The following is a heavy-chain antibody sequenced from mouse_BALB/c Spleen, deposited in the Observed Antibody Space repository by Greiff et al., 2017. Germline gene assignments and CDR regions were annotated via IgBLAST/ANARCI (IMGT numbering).Heavy chain of an antibody. CDR2: IWGDGST. CDR1: GFSLTGYG. D-gene: IGHD2-1*01. J-gene: IGHJ4*01. V-gene: IGHV2-6-7*01. Sequence: VQLKQSGPGLVAPSQSLSITCTVSGFSLTGYGVNWVRQPPGKGLEWLGMIWGDGSTDYNAACISRLSISKDNSKSQVFFKRNSLQANDTAIYYCAIYGNYFLYAMEYWGQGTSVTVSS. CDR3: AIYGNYFLYAMEY.